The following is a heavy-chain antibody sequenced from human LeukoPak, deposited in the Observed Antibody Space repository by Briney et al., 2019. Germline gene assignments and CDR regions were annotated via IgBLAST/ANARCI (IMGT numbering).Heavy chain of an antibody. D-gene: IGHD6-19*01. CDR1: GVSFSGYY. CDR2: INHSGST. V-gene: IGHV4-34*01. J-gene: IGHJ3*02. CDR3: ARVIYSSGWYLRRRVAFDI. Sequence: SETLSLTCAAYGVSFSGYYWSWIRQPPGKGLEWIGEINHSGSTNYNPSLKSRGTISVDTSKNQFSLKLSSVTAADTAVYYCARVIYSSGWYLRRRVAFDIWGQGTMVTVSS.